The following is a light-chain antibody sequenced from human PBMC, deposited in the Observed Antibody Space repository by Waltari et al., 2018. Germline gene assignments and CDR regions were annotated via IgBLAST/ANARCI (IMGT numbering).Light chain of an antibody. Sequence: QPVLTQSSSASASLGSSVKLTCTLSSGHSSYIIAWHQQQPGKAPRYLMKLEGSGSYNKGSGGPDRFSGSSSGADRYLTSSNLQSEDEADYYCETWDSRTLGVFGGGTKLTVL. J-gene: IGLJ3*02. V-gene: IGLV4-60*03. CDR3: ETWDSRTLGV. CDR2: LEGSGSY. CDR1: SGHSSYI.